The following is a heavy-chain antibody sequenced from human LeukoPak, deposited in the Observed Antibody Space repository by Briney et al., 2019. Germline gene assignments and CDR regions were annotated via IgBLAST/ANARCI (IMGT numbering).Heavy chain of an antibody. CDR1: GFTFSTHG. D-gene: IGHD4-17*01. CDR3: ARVRGPTVTTWYFHL. CDR2: ISPRSATI. V-gene: IGHV3-48*01. Sequence: GGSLRLSCGASGFTFSTHGMIWVRQAPGKGLEWVSYISPRSATIYYADSVKGRFTISRDDARNSLFLQMHSLRAGDTAVYYCARVRGPTVTTWYFHLWGRGTLVTVSS. J-gene: IGHJ2*01.